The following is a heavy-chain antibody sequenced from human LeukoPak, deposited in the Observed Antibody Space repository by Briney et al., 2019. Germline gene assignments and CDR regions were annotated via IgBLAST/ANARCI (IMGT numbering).Heavy chain of an antibody. CDR2: ISSSSSYI. CDR3: ARAGKLNDYGDYVFDY. Sequence: GGSLRLSCAASGFTFSSYSMNWVRQAPGKGLEWVSSISSSSSYIYYADSVKGRLTISRDNAKNSLYLQMNSLRAEDTAVYYCARAGKLNDYGDYVFDYWGQGTLVTVSS. V-gene: IGHV3-21*01. CDR1: GFTFSSYS. J-gene: IGHJ4*02. D-gene: IGHD4-17*01.